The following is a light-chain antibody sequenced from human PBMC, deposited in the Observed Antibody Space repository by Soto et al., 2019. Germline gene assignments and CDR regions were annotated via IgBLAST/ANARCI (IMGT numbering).Light chain of an antibody. J-gene: IGKJ1*01. CDR2: DAS. CDR1: QSVNNTN. V-gene: IGKV3-20*01. Sequence: EIVLTQSPGTLSLSPGERATLSCRASQSVNNTNFVWYQQKRGQAPRLLIYDASSRGTGVPDRFRGSGSGTDFTLTINRLEPEDFAVYFCQHYANSVWTFGQGTKVEIK. CDR3: QHYANSVWT.